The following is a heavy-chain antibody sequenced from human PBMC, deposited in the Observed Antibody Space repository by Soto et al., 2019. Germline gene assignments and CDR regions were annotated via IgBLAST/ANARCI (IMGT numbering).Heavy chain of an antibody. Sequence: GESLKISCTCSGYSFTRYWIGWVRQMPGKGLEWMGIIYPTDSDTRYSPSFQGQVTISADKSSSTAYLQWSSLKASDTAMYYCARPGYSSSSYPPRVEYFDYWGQGTLVTVSS. CDR1: GYSFTRYW. J-gene: IGHJ4*02. CDR3: ARPGYSSSSYPPRVEYFDY. D-gene: IGHD6-13*01. CDR2: IYPTDSDT. V-gene: IGHV5-51*01.